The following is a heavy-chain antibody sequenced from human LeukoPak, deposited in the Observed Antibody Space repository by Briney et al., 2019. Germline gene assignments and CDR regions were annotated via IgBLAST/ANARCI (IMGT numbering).Heavy chain of an antibody. V-gene: IGHV3-7*03. J-gene: IGHJ4*02. CDR3: VKNDGWFHLAQ. CDR2: IKNDGSET. Sequence: PGGSLRLSCAVSGFNFRDHWMDWVRQAPGKGLQWVGHIKNDGSETYYLDSLKGRFSISRDNTNYALCLRMNSLRVEDTAVYYCVKNDGWFHLAQWGQGTLVTVSS. D-gene: IGHD6-19*01. CDR1: GFNFRDHW.